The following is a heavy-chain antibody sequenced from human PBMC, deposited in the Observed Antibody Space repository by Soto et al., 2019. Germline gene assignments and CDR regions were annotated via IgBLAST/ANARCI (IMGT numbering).Heavy chain of an antibody. Sequence: SETLSLTCAVYGGSFSGYYWSWIRQPPGKGLEWIGEINHSGSTNYNPSLKSRVTISVDTSKNQFSLKLSSVTAADTAVYYCARAMVRGGPGPGRNRIPTINWFDPWGQGTLVTVSS. CDR3: ARAMVRGGPGPGRNRIPTINWFDP. D-gene: IGHD3-10*01. CDR1: GGSFSGYY. J-gene: IGHJ5*02. CDR2: INHSGST. V-gene: IGHV4-34*01.